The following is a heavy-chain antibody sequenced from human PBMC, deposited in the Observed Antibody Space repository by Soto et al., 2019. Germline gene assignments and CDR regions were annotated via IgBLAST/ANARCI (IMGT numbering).Heavy chain of an antibody. J-gene: IGHJ4*02. CDR1: GFTFSGHY. V-gene: IGHV3-72*01. CDR2: IRNKPNGHTT. D-gene: IGHD3-16*01. CDR3: STTVITAPLFEY. Sequence: EVQLVESGGGLVQPGGSLRLSCEGSGFTFSGHYMDWVRQAPGKGLEWLGRIRNKPNGHTTEYAASVKGRFTISRDDSKNLVYLQMNKLKSEDTAVYYCSTTVITAPLFEYWGQGTLVTVSS.